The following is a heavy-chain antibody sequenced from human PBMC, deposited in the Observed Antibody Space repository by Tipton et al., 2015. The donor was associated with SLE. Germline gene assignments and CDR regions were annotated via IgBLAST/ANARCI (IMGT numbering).Heavy chain of an antibody. Sequence: TLSLTCTVSGGSISSSNYYWGWIRQPPGKGLEWIGSIYYSGSTYFNPSLKSRVSISVDTSKKQFFLNLHSVTAADTAVYYCARGGASVLIRNCYFDYWGQGSLVTASS. CDR2: IYYSGST. D-gene: IGHD2-8*01. V-gene: IGHV4-39*07. J-gene: IGHJ4*01. CDR3: ARGGASVLIRNCYFDY. CDR1: GGSISSSNYY.